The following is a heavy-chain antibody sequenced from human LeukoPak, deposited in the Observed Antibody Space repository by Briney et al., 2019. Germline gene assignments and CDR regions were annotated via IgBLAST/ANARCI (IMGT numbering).Heavy chain of an antibody. CDR3: ARGVVPPATFDS. CDR2: INTSGST. D-gene: IGHD2-2*01. Sequence: SETLSLTCTVSGGSISGYYWSWIRQPAGKGLEWIGRINTSGSTTYNPSLESRVTMSVDMSENQFSLKLSSVTAADTAVYFCARGVVPPATFDSWGHGTLVTVSS. J-gene: IGHJ4*01. V-gene: IGHV4-4*07. CDR1: GGSISGYY.